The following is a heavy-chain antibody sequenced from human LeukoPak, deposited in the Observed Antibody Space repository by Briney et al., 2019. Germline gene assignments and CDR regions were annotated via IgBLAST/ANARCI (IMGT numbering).Heavy chain of an antibody. CDR3: ARVEGSASMVRGVIRYFDY. D-gene: IGHD3-10*01. V-gene: IGHV1-18*01. Sequence: RASVKVSCKASGYTFTSYGISWVRLAPGQGLEWMGWISAYNGNTNYAQKLQGRVTMTTDTSTSTAYMELRSLRSDDTAVYYCARVEGSASMVRGVIRYFDYWGQGTLVTVSS. CDR2: ISAYNGNT. J-gene: IGHJ4*02. CDR1: GYTFTSYG.